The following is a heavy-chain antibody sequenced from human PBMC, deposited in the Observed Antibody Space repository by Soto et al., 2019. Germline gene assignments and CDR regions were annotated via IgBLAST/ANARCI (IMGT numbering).Heavy chain of an antibody. CDR2: ISWNSGSI. CDR3: AKDMVRGVISELDY. V-gene: IGHV3-9*01. J-gene: IGHJ4*02. Sequence: EVQLVESGGGLVQPGRSLRLSCAASGFTIDDYAMHWVRQAPGKGLEWVSGISWNSGSIGYVDSVKGRFTISRDNAKNSLYLQMNSLRAEDTALYYCAKDMVRGVISELDYWGQGTLVTVSS. D-gene: IGHD3-10*01. CDR1: GFTIDDYA.